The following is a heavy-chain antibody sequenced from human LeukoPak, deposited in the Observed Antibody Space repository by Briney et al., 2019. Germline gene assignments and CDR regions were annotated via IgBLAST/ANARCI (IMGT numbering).Heavy chain of an antibody. CDR3: VRETPSSGYFDY. V-gene: IGHV4-59*01. D-gene: IGHD3-3*01. Sequence: SETLSLTCTVSGGSISPYYWSWIRQPPGKGLEWIAYIYYSGTTKYNPSLRSRATISVETSKNQFSMKLTSVTATDTAVYYCVRETPSSGYFDYWGQGTLVTVSS. J-gene: IGHJ4*02. CDR2: IYYSGTT. CDR1: GGSISPYY.